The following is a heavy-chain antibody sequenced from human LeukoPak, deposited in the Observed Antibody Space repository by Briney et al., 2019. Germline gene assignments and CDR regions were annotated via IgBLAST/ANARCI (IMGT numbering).Heavy chain of an antibody. Sequence: GASVKVSCKASGYTFTDRYMRWVRQAPGQGLEWMGWIGPKDGDTKYAQTFQGRVTMTRDTSISAVYMDLSDLGPDDTAVYYCARGRGGGIMLLYDYWGQGTLVTVSS. CDR3: ARGRGGGIMLLYDY. V-gene: IGHV1-2*02. CDR1: GYTFTDRY. CDR2: IGPKDGDT. D-gene: IGHD3-16*01. J-gene: IGHJ4*02.